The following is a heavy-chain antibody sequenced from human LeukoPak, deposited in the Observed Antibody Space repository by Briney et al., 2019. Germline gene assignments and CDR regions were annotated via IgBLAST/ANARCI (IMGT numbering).Heavy chain of an antibody. J-gene: IGHJ3*01. Sequence: GESLKISCKGSGYSFTNYWIGWVRQLPGKGLEWMGIVYPGDSDTRYSPSFQGQVTISTDASVSTAYLQWSSLKASDTAIYYCASLTEGLPPGLWGQGTMVTV. CDR2: VYPGDSDT. CDR3: ASLTEGLPPGL. CDR1: GYSFTNYW. D-gene: IGHD1-14*01. V-gene: IGHV5-51*01.